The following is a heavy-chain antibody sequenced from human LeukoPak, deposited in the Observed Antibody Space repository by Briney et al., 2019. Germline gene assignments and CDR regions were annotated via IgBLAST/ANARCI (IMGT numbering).Heavy chain of an antibody. CDR1: GFTFSSYG. CDR3: ARASGRPPYFDY. J-gene: IGHJ4*02. Sequence: GGSLRVSCAASGFTFSSYGMHWVRQAPGKGLEWVSYISSSSSYTNYADSVKGRFSISRDNAKNSLYLQKNTVRAEDTAVYYCARASGRPPYFDYWGQGTMVTVSS. V-gene: IGHV3-21*05. CDR2: ISSSSSYT.